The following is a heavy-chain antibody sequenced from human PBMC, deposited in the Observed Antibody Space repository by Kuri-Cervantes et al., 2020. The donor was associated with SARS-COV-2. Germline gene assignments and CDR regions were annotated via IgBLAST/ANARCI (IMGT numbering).Heavy chain of an antibody. CDR2: IYYSGST. V-gene: IGHV4-59*01. D-gene: IGHD2-2*01. CDR3: ARGSVVPAANDY. J-gene: IGHJ4*02. Sequence: GSLRLSCAVYGGSFSGYYWSWIRQPPGKGLEWIGYIYYSGSTNYNPSLKSRVTISVDTSKNQFSLKLSSVTAADTAVYYCARGSVVPAANDYWGQGTLVTVSS. CDR1: GGSFSGYY.